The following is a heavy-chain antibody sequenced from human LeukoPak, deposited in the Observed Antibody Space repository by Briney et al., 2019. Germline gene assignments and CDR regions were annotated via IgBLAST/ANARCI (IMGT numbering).Heavy chain of an antibody. CDR2: INPSGGST. J-gene: IGHJ5*02. Sequence: GASVKVSCKASGYTFTSYYMHWVRQAPGQGLEWMGIINPSGGSTSYAQKFQGRVTMTRDTSTRTAYMELRSLRSDDTAVYYCVRVNWSDGDNWFDPWGQGTLVTVSS. V-gene: IGHV1-46*01. CDR3: VRVNWSDGDNWFDP. CDR1: GYTFTSYY. D-gene: IGHD1-1*01.